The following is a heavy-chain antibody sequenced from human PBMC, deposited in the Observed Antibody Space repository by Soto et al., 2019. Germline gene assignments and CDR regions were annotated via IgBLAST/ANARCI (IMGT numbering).Heavy chain of an antibody. D-gene: IGHD6-19*01. V-gene: IGHV1-69*13. CDR2: IIPIFGTA. CDR3: AVKYSSVLNYYYGMDV. J-gene: IGHJ6*02. Sequence: SVKVSCKASGGTFSSYAISWVRQAPGQGLEWMGGIIPIFGTANYAQKFQGRVTITADESTSTAYMELSSLRSEDTAVYYCAVKYSSVLNYYYGMDVWGQGTTVTVSS. CDR1: GGTFSSYA.